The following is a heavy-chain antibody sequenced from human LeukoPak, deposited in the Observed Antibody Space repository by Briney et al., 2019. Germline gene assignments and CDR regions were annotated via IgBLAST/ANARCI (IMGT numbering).Heavy chain of an antibody. Sequence: SETLSLTCTVSGGSMSNYYFNWIRQPAGKGLEWIGRIRSSGDIHYNPSLRSRLTMSLDTPNNQISLDLSSVTAADTAIYYCARDWGVYAHDWYFDLWGPGTLVTVSS. J-gene: IGHJ2*01. CDR2: IRSSGDI. V-gene: IGHV4-4*07. CDR1: GGSMSNYY. CDR3: ARDWGVYAHDWYFDL. D-gene: IGHD3-16*01.